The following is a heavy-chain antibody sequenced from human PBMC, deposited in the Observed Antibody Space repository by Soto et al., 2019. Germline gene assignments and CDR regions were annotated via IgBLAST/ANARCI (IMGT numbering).Heavy chain of an antibody. CDR1: GGSISSCGYY. CDR2: IYYSGST. CDR3: ARGLGSSWHDY. J-gene: IGHJ4*02. V-gene: IGHV4-31*03. D-gene: IGHD6-13*01. Sequence: TLSLTCPVSGGSISSCGYYWSWIRQHPGKGLEWIGYIYYSGSTYYNPSLKSRVTISVDTSKNQFSLKLSSVTAADTAVYYCARGLGSSWHDYWGQGTLDTVSS.